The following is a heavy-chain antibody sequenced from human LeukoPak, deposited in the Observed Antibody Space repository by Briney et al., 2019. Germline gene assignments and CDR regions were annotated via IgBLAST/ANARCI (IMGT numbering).Heavy chain of an antibody. CDR2: IYSGGTT. CDR1: GFTFSSYG. CDR3: AKDTVKVTTIRRVPHYMDV. D-gene: IGHD5-12*01. V-gene: IGHV3-NL1*01. J-gene: IGHJ6*03. Sequence: PGGSLRLSCAASGFTFSSYGMYWVRQAPGKGLEWVSLIYSGGTTYYADSVKGRFTISRDNSKNTLNLQMNSLRAEDTALYYCAKDTVKVTTIRRVPHYMDVWGKGTTVTISS.